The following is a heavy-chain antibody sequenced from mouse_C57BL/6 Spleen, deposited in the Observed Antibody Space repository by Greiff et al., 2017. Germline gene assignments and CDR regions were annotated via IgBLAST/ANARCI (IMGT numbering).Heavy chain of an antibody. J-gene: IGHJ2*01. CDR3: AREVTANFDY. CDR2: IYPSDSET. V-gene: IGHV1-61*01. Sequence: VQLQQSGAELVRPGSSVKLSCKASGYTFTSYWMDWVKQRPGQGLEWIGNIYPSDSETHYNQKFKDKATLTVDKSSSTAYMQLSSLTSEDSAVYYCAREVTANFDYWGQGTTLTVSS. D-gene: IGHD2-3*01. CDR1: GYTFTSYW.